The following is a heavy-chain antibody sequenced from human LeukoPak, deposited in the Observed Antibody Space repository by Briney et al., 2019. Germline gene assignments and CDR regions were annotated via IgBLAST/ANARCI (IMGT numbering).Heavy chain of an antibody. CDR2: IYYSGST. CDR3: ARDRRVGATKSYYYMDV. CDR1: GGSISSHY. J-gene: IGHJ6*03. Sequence: SETLSLTCTVSGGSISSHYWSWIRQPPGKGLEWIGYIYYSGSTNYNPSLKSRVTISVDTSKNQFSLKLSSVTAADTAVYYCARDRRVGATKSYYYMDVWGKGTTVTVSS. V-gene: IGHV4-59*11. D-gene: IGHD1-26*01.